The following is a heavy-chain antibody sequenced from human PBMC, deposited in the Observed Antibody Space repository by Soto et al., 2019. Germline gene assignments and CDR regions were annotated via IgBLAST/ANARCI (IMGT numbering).Heavy chain of an antibody. J-gene: IGHJ3*02. CDR1: GFTFTSSA. D-gene: IGHD6-6*01. V-gene: IGHV1-58*01. Sequence: SVKVSCKASGFTFTSSAVQWVRQARGQRLEWIGWIVVGSGNTNYAQKFQERVTITRDMSTSTAYMELSSLRSEDTAVYYCAAASSGSIAAFYAFDIWGQGTMVTVAS. CDR3: AAASSGSIAAFYAFDI. CDR2: IVVGSGNT.